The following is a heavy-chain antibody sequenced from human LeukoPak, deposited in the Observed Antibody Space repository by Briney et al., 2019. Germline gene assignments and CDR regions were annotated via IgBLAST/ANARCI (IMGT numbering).Heavy chain of an antibody. CDR1: GGSISSYY. D-gene: IGHD3-22*01. CDR2: IHYSGGIT. CDR3: ARYYYGSSGYYYSFDQ. V-gene: IGHV4-59*08. J-gene: IGHJ4*02. Sequence: PSETLSLTCTVSGGSISSYYWSWIRQPPGKGLEWIGYIHYSGGITYYNPSLKSRVTISVDTSKNQFSLSLSSVTAADTAVYYCARYYYGSSGYYYSFDQWGQGTLVSVSS.